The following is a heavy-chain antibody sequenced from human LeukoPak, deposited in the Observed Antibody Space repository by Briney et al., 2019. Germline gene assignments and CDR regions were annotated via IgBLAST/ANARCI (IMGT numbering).Heavy chain of an antibody. J-gene: IGHJ3*02. CDR1: GFTFSSYW. CDR2: IKQDGSEK. CDR3: ARIGKFLEWLLSDDAFDI. V-gene: IGHV3-7*01. Sequence: GGSLRLSCAASGFTFSSYWMSWVRQAPGKGLEWVANIKQDGSEKYYVDSVKGRFTISRDNDKNSLYLQMNSLRAEDTAVYYCARIGKFLEWLLSDDAFDIWGQGTMVTVSS. D-gene: IGHD3-3*01.